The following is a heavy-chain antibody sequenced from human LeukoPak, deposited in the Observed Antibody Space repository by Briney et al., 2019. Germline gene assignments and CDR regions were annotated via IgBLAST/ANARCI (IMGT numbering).Heavy chain of an antibody. V-gene: IGHV3-30*18. CDR1: GFTFSSYG. CDR3: AKMAGMTRQVYYMDV. Sequence: PGRSLRLSCAASGFTFSSYGMHWVRQAPGKGLEWVAVISYDGSNKYYADSVKGRFTISRDNSKNTLYLQMNSLRAEDTAVYYCAKMAGMTRQVYYMDVWGKGASVTVSS. J-gene: IGHJ6*03. CDR2: ISYDGSNK. D-gene: IGHD1-1*01.